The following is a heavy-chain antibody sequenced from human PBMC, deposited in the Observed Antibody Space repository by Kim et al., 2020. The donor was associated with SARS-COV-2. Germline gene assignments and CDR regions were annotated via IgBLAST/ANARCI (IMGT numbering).Heavy chain of an antibody. CDR3: ARDDAKTYMTTVTTGLYYYYGMDV. CDR2: IYSGGST. Sequence: GGSLRLSCAASGFTVSSNYMSWVRQAPGKGLEWVSVIYSGGSTYYADSVKGRFTISRDNSKNTLYLQMNSLRAEDTAVYYCARDDAKTYMTTVTTGLYYYYGMDVWGQGTTVTVSS. V-gene: IGHV3-66*01. D-gene: IGHD4-17*01. CDR1: GFTVSSNY. J-gene: IGHJ6*02.